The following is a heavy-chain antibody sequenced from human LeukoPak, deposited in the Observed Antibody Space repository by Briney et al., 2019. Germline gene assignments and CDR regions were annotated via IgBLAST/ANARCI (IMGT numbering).Heavy chain of an antibody. D-gene: IGHD6-25*01. CDR3: AKISSSAQSNFVY. CDR1: GFTLSTYA. CDR2: IWPDGSKK. Sequence: GGSLRLSCAAAGFTLSTYAMHWVRQAPGKGLEWVAVIWPDGSKKYYADSVKGRFAISRENSKNTVYLQMNDLRPEDTALYYCAKISSSAQSNFVYWGQGTLLTVSS. J-gene: IGHJ4*02. V-gene: IGHV3-33*06.